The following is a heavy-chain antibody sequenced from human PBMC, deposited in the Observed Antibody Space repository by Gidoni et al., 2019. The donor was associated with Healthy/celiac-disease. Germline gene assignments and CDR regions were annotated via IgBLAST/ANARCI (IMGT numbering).Heavy chain of an antibody. J-gene: IGHJ3*02. Sequence: QVQLVASGGGVVQPGRSLRLSCAASGFTFSSYAMHWVRQAPGKGLEWVAVISYDGSNKYYADSVKGRFTISRDNSKNTLYLQMNSLRAEDTAVYYCARGTYGDYALDAFDIWGQGTMVTVSS. D-gene: IGHD4-17*01. V-gene: IGHV3-30-3*01. CDR1: GFTFSSYA. CDR2: ISYDGSNK. CDR3: ARGTYGDYALDAFDI.